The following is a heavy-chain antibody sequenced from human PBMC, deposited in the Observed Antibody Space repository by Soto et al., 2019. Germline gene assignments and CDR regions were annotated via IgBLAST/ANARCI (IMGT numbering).Heavy chain of an antibody. V-gene: IGHV5-51*01. D-gene: IGHD5-12*01. CDR1: GYSFTSYW. J-gene: IGHJ5*02. CDR2: IYPGGSDT. CDR3: ARVMATIYNWFDP. Sequence: PGESLKISCKGSGYSFTSYWIGWVRQMPGKGLEWMGIIYPGGSDTRYSPSFQGQVTISADKSISTAYLQWSSLKASDTAMYYCARVMATIYNWFDPWGQGTLVTVSS.